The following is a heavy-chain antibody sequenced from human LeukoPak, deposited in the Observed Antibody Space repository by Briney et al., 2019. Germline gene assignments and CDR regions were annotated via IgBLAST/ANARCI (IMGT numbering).Heavy chain of an antibody. CDR2: ISYDGSNK. D-gene: IGHD6-19*01. J-gene: IGHJ6*02. Sequence: PGGSLRLFCAASGFTFSSYAMHWVRQAPGKGLEWVAVISYDGSNKYYADSVKGRFTISRDNSKNTLYLQMNSLRAEDTAVYYCAKDQGIAVAEGYGMDVWGQGTTVTVSS. CDR1: GFTFSSYA. CDR3: AKDQGIAVAEGYGMDV. V-gene: IGHV3-30*04.